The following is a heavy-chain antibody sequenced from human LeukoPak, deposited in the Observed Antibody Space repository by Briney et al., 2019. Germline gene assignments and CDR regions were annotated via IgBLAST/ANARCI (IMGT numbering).Heavy chain of an antibody. CDR2: ISAYNGNT. V-gene: IGHV1-18*01. D-gene: IGHD5-12*01. Sequence: ASVKVSCKASSYTFTSYGISWVRQAPGQGLEWMGWISAYNGNTNYAQKLQGRVTMTTDTSTSTAYMELRSLRSDDTAVYYCAREKLVATMKYYYYGMDVWGQGTTVTVSS. J-gene: IGHJ6*02. CDR1: SYTFTSYG. CDR3: AREKLVATMKYYYYGMDV.